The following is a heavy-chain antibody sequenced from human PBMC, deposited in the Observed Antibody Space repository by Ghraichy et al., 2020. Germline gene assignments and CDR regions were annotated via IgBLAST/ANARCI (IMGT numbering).Heavy chain of an antibody. J-gene: IGHJ4*02. CDR1: GFTFSNAW. CDR2: IKSKTDGGTT. Sequence: GGSLRLSCAASGFTFSNAWMSWVRQAPGKGLEWVGRIKSKTDGGTTDYAAPVKGRFTISRDDSKNTLYLQMNRLKTEDTAVYYCTTDQYGYYYDSSGYPNDYWGQGTLVTVSS. CDR3: TTDQYGYYYDSSGYPNDY. V-gene: IGHV3-15*01. D-gene: IGHD3-22*01.